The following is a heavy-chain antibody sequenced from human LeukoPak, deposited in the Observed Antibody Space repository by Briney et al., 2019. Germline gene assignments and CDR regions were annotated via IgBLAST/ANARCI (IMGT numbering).Heavy chain of an antibody. CDR1: GFTFSMSW. Sequence: GGSLRLSCAVSGFTFSMSWMHWVRQVPGQGLVWVSGISSDGSVTTYADSVKGRFTISGDNAKNTVYLQMNSLRADHTAVYYCTTNYDGDSNYWGQGTLVTVSS. J-gene: IGHJ4*02. V-gene: IGHV3-74*01. D-gene: IGHD2-21*02. CDR3: TTNYDGDSNY. CDR2: ISSDGSVT.